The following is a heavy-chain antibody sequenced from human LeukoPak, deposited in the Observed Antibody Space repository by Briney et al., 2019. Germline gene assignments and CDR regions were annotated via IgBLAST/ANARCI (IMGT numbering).Heavy chain of an antibody. CDR2: ISSGSGYI. D-gene: IGHD2-15*01. CDR1: GFTFSNYS. J-gene: IGHJ4*02. CDR3: ARKVEYCTAGSCYGGGFDC. V-gene: IGHV3-21*01. Sequence: GSLRLSCAASGFTFSNYSMNWVRQAPGKGLEWVSSISSGSGYIYYAGSLKGRFTISRDNAKNSLFLQMNSLRVEDTAVYYCARKVEYCTAGSCYGGGFDCWGQGTLVTVSS.